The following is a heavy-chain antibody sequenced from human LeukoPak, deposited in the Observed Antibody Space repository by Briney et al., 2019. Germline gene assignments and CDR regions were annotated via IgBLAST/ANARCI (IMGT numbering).Heavy chain of an antibody. D-gene: IGHD1-26*01. Sequence: TGGSLRLSCAASGFTFSSYSMNWVRQAPGKGLEWVSSISSSSSYIYYADSVKGRFTISRDNAKNSLYLQMNSLRAEDTAVYYCARDRVVGATWGHYFDYWGQGTLVTVSS. V-gene: IGHV3-21*01. CDR1: GFTFSSYS. J-gene: IGHJ4*02. CDR3: ARDRVVGATWGHYFDY. CDR2: ISSSSSYI.